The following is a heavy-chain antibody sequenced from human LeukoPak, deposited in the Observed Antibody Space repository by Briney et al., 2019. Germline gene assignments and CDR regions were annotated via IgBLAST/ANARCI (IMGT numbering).Heavy chain of an antibody. Sequence: ASVKVSCKASGYTFTSYGISWVRQAPGQGLEWMGWISGYNGNTNYAQKFQGRVTMTTDTSTSTAYMELRGLRSDHTAVYYCARQIVVVPKNWFDPWGQGTLVTVSS. J-gene: IGHJ5*02. CDR1: GYTFTSYG. D-gene: IGHD2-2*01. V-gene: IGHV1-18*01. CDR3: ARQIVVVPKNWFDP. CDR2: ISGYNGNT.